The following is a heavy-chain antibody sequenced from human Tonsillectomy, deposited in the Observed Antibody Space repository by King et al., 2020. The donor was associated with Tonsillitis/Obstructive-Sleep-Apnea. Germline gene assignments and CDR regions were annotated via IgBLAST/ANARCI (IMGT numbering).Heavy chain of an antibody. J-gene: IGHJ5*02. CDR3: ARHIVGATSWFDP. CDR2: IYYSGST. D-gene: IGHD1-26*01. V-gene: IGHV4-59*08. CDR1: GGSISSYY. Sequence: QLQLQESGPGLVKPSETLSLTCTVSGGSISSYYWSWIRQPPGKGLEWIGYIYYSGSTNYNPSLKSRVTISVDTSKNQFSLNLSSVTAADTAVYYCARHIVGATSWFDPWGQGTLVTVSS.